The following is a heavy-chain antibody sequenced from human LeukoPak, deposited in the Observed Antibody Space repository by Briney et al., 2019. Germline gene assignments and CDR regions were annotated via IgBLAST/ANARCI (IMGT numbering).Heavy chain of an antibody. V-gene: IGHV4-4*02. CDR1: GGSISRRTNW. Sequence: PSETLSLTCAVSGGSISRRTNWWSWVRQPPGKGLEWIGEIYHSGGTNYNPSLKSRITISVDKSQNQFSLKVDSLTAADTAVYYCARLGIAAAGSRYFDYWGQGTLVTVSS. J-gene: IGHJ4*02. CDR3: ARLGIAAAGSRYFDY. D-gene: IGHD6-13*01. CDR2: IYHSGGT.